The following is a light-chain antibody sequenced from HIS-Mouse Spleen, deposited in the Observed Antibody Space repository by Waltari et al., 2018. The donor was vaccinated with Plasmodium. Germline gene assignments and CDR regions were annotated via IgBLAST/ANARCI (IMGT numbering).Light chain of an antibody. J-gene: IGKJ3*01. CDR3: QQYNNWPFT. Sequence: EIVMTQSPATLSVSPGERAPLSCRASQSVSSNLAWYQQEPGQAPRLLIYGASTRATGIPARFSGSGSGTEFTLTISSLQSEDFAVYYCQQYNNWPFTFGPGTKVDIK. CDR2: GAS. CDR1: QSVSSN. V-gene: IGKV3-15*01.